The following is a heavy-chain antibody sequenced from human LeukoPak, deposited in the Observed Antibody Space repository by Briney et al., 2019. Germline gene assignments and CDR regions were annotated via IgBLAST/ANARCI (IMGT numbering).Heavy chain of an antibody. D-gene: IGHD3-10*01. V-gene: IGHV3-23*01. J-gene: IGHJ5*02. CDR2: ISGSGGST. CDR3: ARDIGYPSGGLLGLFDP. CDR1: GSTFSSYA. Sequence: GGSLRLSCAASGSTFSSYAMSWVRQAPGKGLEWVSAISGSGGSTYYADSVKGRFTISRDNSKNTLYLQMNSLRAEDTAVYYCARDIGYPSGGLLGLFDPWGQGTLVTVSS.